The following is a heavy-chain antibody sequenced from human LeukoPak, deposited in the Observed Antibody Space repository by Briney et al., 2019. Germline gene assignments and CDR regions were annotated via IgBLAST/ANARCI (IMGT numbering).Heavy chain of an antibody. CDR2: INPSGGST. CDR1: GYTFTSYY. Sequence: ASVKVSCKASGYTFTSYYMHWVRQAPGQGLEWMGIINPSGGSTSYAQKFQGRVTMTRDMSTSTVYMELSSLRSEDTAVYFCARHDSYSSSFPYSWFDPWGQGTLVTVSS. V-gene: IGHV1-46*01. D-gene: IGHD6-13*01. J-gene: IGHJ5*02. CDR3: ARHDSYSSSFPYSWFDP.